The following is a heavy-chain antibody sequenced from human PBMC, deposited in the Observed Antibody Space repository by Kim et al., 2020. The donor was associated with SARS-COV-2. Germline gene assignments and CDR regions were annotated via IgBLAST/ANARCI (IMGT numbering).Heavy chain of an antibody. D-gene: IGHD6-13*01. J-gene: IGHJ6*02. Sequence: LKSRVTISVDTSKNQFSLKLSSVTAADTAVYYCARGIAAAAPRDYYGMDVWGQGTTVTVSS. V-gene: IGHV4-34*01. CDR3: ARGIAAAAPRDYYGMDV.